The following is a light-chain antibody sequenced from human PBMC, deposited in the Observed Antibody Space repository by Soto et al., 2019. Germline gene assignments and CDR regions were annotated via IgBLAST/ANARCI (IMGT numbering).Light chain of an antibody. CDR1: QSVSSN. J-gene: IGKJ1*01. Sequence: EIVMTQSPATLSVSPGERATLSSRASQSVSSNLAWYQQKPGQAPRLLIYGASTRATGLPARFSGSGSGTDFTLTISSLQSEDFAVYYCQQYNNWPPWTFGQGTKVEIK. V-gene: IGKV3-15*01. CDR2: GAS. CDR3: QQYNNWPPWT.